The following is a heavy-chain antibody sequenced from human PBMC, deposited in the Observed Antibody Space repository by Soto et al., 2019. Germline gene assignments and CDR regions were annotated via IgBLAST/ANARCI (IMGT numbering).Heavy chain of an antibody. CDR2: IYSSGST. CDR3: PRDKFTGLFDY. V-gene: IGHV4-59*02. J-gene: IGHJ4*02. D-gene: IGHD2-8*02. Sequence: SESPSISRTVSADSVNGYYWGWTRQPPGKGLEWIGYIYSSGSTNYSPSLKSRVTISVDASKNQFSLKLTSVTAADTAVYYCPRDKFTGLFDYWGQRTLGTVSS. CDR1: ADSVNGYY.